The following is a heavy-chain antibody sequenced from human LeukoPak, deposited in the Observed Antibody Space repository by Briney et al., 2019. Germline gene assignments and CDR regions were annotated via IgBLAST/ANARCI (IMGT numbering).Heavy chain of an antibody. CDR2: INPSGGST. CDR3: ARGGMATIDY. CDR1: GYTFTSYY. D-gene: IGHD5-24*01. Sequence: ASVKVSRKASGYTFTSYYMHWVRQAPGQGLEWMGIINPSGGSTSYAQKFQGRVIMTRDMSTSTVYMELSSLRSEDTAVYYCARGGMATIDYWGQGTLVTVSS. V-gene: IGHV1-46*01. J-gene: IGHJ4*02.